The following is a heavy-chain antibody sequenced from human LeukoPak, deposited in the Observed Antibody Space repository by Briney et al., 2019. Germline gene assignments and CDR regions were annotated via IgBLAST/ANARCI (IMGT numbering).Heavy chain of an antibody. V-gene: IGHV3-7*03. CDR1: GFTFSSYA. D-gene: IGHD6-13*01. J-gene: IGHJ4*02. Sequence: GGSLRLSCAASGFTFSSYAMSWVRQAPGKGLEWAANIDKEGNERSYVASVKGRFTISRDNAKNSLYLQMNSLRAEDTAIYYCAKDYSTSWWFHYWGQGTLVTVSS. CDR3: AKDYSTSWWFHY. CDR2: IDKEGNER.